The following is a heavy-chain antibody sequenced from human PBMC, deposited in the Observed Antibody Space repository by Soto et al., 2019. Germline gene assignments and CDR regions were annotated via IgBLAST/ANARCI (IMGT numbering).Heavy chain of an antibody. CDR1: GYRFARYA. CDR3: ARNVDYFDP. D-gene: IGHD4-17*01. V-gene: IGHV1-3*04. Sequence: AVKFSCKACGYRFARYARSWVRQVPGQGLEWIGWINTGNGNSHYSQKFQGRVTFTRDTAASTAYMERSSLTSEDSAVYFCARNVDYFDPWGQGTLLTVSS. J-gene: IGHJ5*02. CDR2: INTGNGNS.